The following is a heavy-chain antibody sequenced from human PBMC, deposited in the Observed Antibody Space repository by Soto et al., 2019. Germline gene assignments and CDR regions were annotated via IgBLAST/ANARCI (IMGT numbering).Heavy chain of an antibody. CDR2: TNAGNGNT. D-gene: IGHD2-21*02. J-gene: IGHJ4*02. V-gene: IGHV1-3*05. Sequence: QVQLVQSGAEEKKPGASVKVSCKASGYTFTSYAMHWVRQAPGQRLEGRGWTNAGNGNTKYSQKFQGRVTITRDTSASTAYMELSSLRSEDTAVYYCARSIVVVTALDYWGQGTLVTVSS. CDR3: ARSIVVVTALDY. CDR1: GYTFTSYA.